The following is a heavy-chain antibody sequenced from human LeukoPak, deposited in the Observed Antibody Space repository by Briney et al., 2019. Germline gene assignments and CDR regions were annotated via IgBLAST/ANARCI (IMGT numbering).Heavy chain of an antibody. CDR2: INPSGGST. D-gene: IGHD3-16*01. J-gene: IGHJ3*02. Sequence: ASLKVSCKASGYTFTSYYMHWVGQAPGQGLEWMGIINPSGGSTSYAQKFQGRVTITADKSTSTAYMELSSLRSEDTAVYYCARGKWFGYTQLNDAFDIWGQGTMVTISS. V-gene: IGHV1-46*01. CDR3: ARGKWFGYTQLNDAFDI. CDR1: GYTFTSYY.